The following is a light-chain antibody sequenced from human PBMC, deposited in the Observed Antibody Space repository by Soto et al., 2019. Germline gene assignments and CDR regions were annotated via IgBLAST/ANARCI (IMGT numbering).Light chain of an antibody. V-gene: IGKV3-20*01. CDR1: QSVSNNY. J-gene: IGKJ1*01. Sequence: EIVLTQSPGTLSLSPGERATLSCRASQSVSNNYLTWYQQKHGQAPRLLLYGASSRATGIADRFSASGSGTDFTLTSSRLEPEDFAVYYCQQYDRSPRTFGQGTKVEIK. CDR2: GAS. CDR3: QQYDRSPRT.